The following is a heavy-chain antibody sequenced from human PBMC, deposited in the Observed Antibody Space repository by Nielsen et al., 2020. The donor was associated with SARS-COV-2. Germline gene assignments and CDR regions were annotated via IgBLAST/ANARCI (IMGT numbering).Heavy chain of an antibody. J-gene: IGHJ5*02. V-gene: IGHV1-46*01. Sequence: ASVKVSCKASGYTFSDYFIHWVRQAPGQGLEWMGIINPSGGSTSYAQKFQGRVTMTRDTSTSTVYMELSSLRSEDTAVYYCARDSSPNSYVWGNYHVENWFDPWGQGTLVTVSS. D-gene: IGHD3-16*02. CDR1: GYTFSDYF. CDR2: INPSGGST. CDR3: ARDSSPNSYVWGNYHVENWFDP.